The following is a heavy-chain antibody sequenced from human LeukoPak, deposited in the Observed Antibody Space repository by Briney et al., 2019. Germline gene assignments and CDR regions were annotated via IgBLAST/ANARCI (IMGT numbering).Heavy chain of an antibody. CDR3: ATYTRHCRDGTCYSIDY. CDR2: VYYDGST. J-gene: IGHJ4*02. V-gene: IGHV4-59*08. D-gene: IGHD2-15*01. CDR1: GDSIRSYH. Sequence: KPSETLSLTCTVSGDSIRSYHWTWLRQPPGRGLEWIGYVYYDGSTQYNPSLKSRVTISLDTSNSQFSLKLNSVTAADAAISYCATYTRHCRDGTCYSIDYWGQGTLVSVSS.